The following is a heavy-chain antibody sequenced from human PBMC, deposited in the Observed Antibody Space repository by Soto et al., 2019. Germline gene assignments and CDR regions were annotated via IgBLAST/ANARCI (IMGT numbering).Heavy chain of an antibody. V-gene: IGHV4-59*12. CDR1: GGSISSYY. D-gene: IGHD1-1*01. J-gene: IGHJ4*02. CDR3: ARVATGYYFGY. Sequence: QVQLQESGPGLVKPSETLSLTCTVSGGSISSYYWSWIRQPPGKGLEWIGYIYYSGSTNYNPSLKCRVTISADTAKNQFSRKMSAVTAADTAVYYCARVATGYYFGYCGQGTLVTVSS. CDR2: IYYSGST.